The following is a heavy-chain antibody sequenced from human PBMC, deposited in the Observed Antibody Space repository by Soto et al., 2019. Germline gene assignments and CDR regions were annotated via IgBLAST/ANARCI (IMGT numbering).Heavy chain of an antibody. CDR2: IYYRGST. Sequence: QVQLQESGPGLVKPSETLSLTCTVSGGSISTYYWSWIRQPPGKGLDWIAYIYYRGSTNYNPSLKRRVPISLDRSKNQLSQELSSVYAADTAVYYCASLPSPYSSGWSGVVDPWGQGTQVTFSS. J-gene: IGHJ5*02. D-gene: IGHD6-19*01. CDR1: GGSISTYY. V-gene: IGHV4-59*01. CDR3: ASLPSPYSSGWSGVVDP.